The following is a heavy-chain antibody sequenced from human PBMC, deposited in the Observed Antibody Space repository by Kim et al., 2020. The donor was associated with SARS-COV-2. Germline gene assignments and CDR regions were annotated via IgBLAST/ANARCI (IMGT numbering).Heavy chain of an antibody. Sequence: ASVKVSCKASGYTFTTYAMNWVRQAPGQGLEWMGWINTNTGNPTYAQGFTGRFVFSLDTSVSTAYLQISSLKAEDTAVYYCARDQQPSRFYYYYGMGVWGQGTTVTVSS. CDR1: GYTFTTYA. J-gene: IGHJ6*02. D-gene: IGHD6-13*01. V-gene: IGHV7-4-1*02. CDR2: INTNTGNP. CDR3: ARDQQPSRFYYYYGMGV.